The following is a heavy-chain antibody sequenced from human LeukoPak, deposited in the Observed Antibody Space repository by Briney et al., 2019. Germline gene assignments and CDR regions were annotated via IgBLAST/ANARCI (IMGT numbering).Heavy chain of an antibody. CDR2: IKQDGSAK. Sequence: GGSLRLSCAGSGFTFSSYWMSWVRQAPGKGLEWVANIKQDGSAKYYVGSVKGRFTISRDNAKNSLYLQMGSVSLEDTAVYYCTRDEVWGQGTLVTVSS. J-gene: IGHJ4*02. CDR1: GFTFSSYW. V-gene: IGHV3-7*05. CDR3: TRDEV.